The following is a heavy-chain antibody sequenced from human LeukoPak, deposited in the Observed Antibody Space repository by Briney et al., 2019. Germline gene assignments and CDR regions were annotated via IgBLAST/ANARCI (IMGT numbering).Heavy chain of an antibody. V-gene: IGHV3-13*01. CDR3: AKDLDYGDYEYYYYYGMDV. Sequence: HAGGSLRLSCAASGFTFSSYDMHWVRQATGKGLEWVSALGTTGDTYYPGSVKGRFTISRENAKNSLYLQMNSLRAEDTAVYYCAKDLDYGDYEYYYYYGMDVWGQGTTVTVSS. J-gene: IGHJ6*02. D-gene: IGHD4-17*01. CDR1: GFTFSSYD. CDR2: LGTTGDT.